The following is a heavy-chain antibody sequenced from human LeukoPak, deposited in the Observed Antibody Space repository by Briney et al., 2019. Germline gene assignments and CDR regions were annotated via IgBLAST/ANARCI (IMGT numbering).Heavy chain of an antibody. CDR3: TTDPYDILTGSSYYYFVY. V-gene: IGHV3-15*01. CDR2: IKSKTDGGTT. D-gene: IGHD3-9*01. J-gene: IGHJ4*02. CDR1: GFTFSNAW. Sequence: GGSLRLSCAASGFTFSNAWMSWVRQAPGKGLEWVGRIKSKTDGGTTDYAAPVKGRFTISRDDSKNTLYLQMNSLKTEDTAVYYCTTDPYDILTGSSYYYFVYGGQGTLVTVSS.